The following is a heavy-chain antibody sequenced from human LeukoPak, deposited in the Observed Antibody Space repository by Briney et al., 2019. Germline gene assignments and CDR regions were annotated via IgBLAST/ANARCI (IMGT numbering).Heavy chain of an antibody. V-gene: IGHV3-30*02. CDR1: GFTFSSYG. Sequence: GGSLRLSCAASGFTFSSYGMHWVRQAPGKGLEWVTFLRFDGSNKYYADSVKGRFTISRDNSKNTLYLQMNSLRAEDTAVYYCARDLAVDTAMAGDGYYYYYYMDVWGKGTTVTVSS. D-gene: IGHD5-18*01. J-gene: IGHJ6*03. CDR3: ARDLAVDTAMAGDGYYYYYYMDV. CDR2: LRFDGSNK.